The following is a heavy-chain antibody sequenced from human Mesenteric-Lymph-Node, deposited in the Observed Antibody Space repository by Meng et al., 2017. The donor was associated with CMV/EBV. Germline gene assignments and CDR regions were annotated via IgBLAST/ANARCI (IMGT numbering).Heavy chain of an antibody. CDR3: ARDWDSSVPSSFIDY. Sequence: GESLKISCAASGFTFSSYAMHWVRQAPGKGLEWVSYISSSGSTIYYADSVKGRFTISRDNAKNSLYLQMNSLRAEDTAVYYCARDWDSSVPSSFIDYWGQGTLVTVSS. CDR1: GFTFSSYA. J-gene: IGHJ4*02. D-gene: IGHD6-19*01. CDR2: ISSSGSTI. V-gene: IGHV3-48*04.